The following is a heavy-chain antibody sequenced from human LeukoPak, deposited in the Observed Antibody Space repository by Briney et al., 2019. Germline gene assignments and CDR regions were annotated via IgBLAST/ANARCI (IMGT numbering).Heavy chain of an antibody. Sequence: GGSLRLSCAASGSTFSNFWMHWVRQAPGKGLVWVALIYGDGSFTRYADSVKGRFTISRDNAKNTVYLQMNSLRAEDTAVYYCARDGRWLQSPFDYWGQGTLVTVSS. J-gene: IGHJ4*02. CDR3: ARDGRWLQSPFDY. CDR1: GSTFSNFW. V-gene: IGHV3-74*01. D-gene: IGHD5-24*01. CDR2: IYGDGSFT.